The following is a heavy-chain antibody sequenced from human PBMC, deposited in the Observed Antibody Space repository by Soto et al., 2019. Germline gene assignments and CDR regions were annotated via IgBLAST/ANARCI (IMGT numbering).Heavy chain of an antibody. CDR3: AKSAGENILAGAGTH. V-gene: IGHV3-23*01. CDR1: GFTFSTYA. CDR2: ISGRGDST. D-gene: IGHD1-26*01. Sequence: GGSLRLSCAASGFTFSTYAMNWLRQAPGKGLEWVSDISGRGDSTNYAESLKGRFTISRDNSKNTLYLQMSRLRAEDTAVYYCAKSAGENILAGAGTHWGLGTLVTVSS. J-gene: IGHJ4*02.